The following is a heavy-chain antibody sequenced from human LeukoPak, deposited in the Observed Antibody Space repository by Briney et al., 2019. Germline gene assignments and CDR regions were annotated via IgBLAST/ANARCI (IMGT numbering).Heavy chain of an antibody. CDR1: GYTFTAYY. CDR2: INPNSGGT. D-gene: IGHD3-22*01. V-gene: IGHV1-2*02. CDR3: AKDQGSYYDSSGYYYDY. J-gene: IGHJ4*02. Sequence: ASVKVSCKASGYTFTAYYMHWVRQAPGQGLEWMGWINPNSGGTNYAQNFQGRVTMTRDTSISTVYMDLSGLRSDDTAVYYCAKDQGSYYDSSGYYYDYWGQGTLVTVSS.